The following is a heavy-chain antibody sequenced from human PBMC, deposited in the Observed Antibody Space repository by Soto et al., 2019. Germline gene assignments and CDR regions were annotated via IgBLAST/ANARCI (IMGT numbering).Heavy chain of an antibody. V-gene: IGHV4-34*01. Sequence: SETLSLTSPVYVASFSDYSWSWIRQPPGKGLEWIGEINHSGSTNLHPSPKTRVTISVDTSKNQFSLKLSSVTAADTAVYYCARVDSLTRNPNNYYPYFDYWGQGTVVTVSS. J-gene: IGHJ4*02. CDR1: VASFSDYS. D-gene: IGHD3-22*01. CDR3: ARVDSLTRNPNNYYPYFDY. CDR2: INHSGST.